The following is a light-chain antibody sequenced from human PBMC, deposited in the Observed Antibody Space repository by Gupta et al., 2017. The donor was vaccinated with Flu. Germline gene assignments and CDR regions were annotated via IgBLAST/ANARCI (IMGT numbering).Light chain of an antibody. CDR3: TAWDDSLSGYVV. CDR1: SSNVGSNY. Sequence: SSNVGSNYVYWYQQFPGAAPKLVISRDNQRSSGAPDRFSGSKSGTSASLAISGLRSEDEADYYCTAWDDSLSGYVVFGGGTKLTVL. CDR2: RDN. V-gene: IGLV1-47*01. J-gene: IGLJ2*01.